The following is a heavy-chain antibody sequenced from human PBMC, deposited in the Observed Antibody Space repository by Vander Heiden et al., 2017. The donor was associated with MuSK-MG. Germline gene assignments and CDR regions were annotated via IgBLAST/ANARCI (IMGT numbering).Heavy chain of an antibody. CDR1: GGSFSGYY. D-gene: IGHD2-2*01. V-gene: IGHV4-34*01. CDR2: INHSGST. CDR3: ARGIYIVGVPAAMWFDY. Sequence: QVQLQQWGAGLLKPSETLSLTCAVSGGSFSGYYWSWSRQPPGKGLEWIGEINHSGSTNYNPSLKSRVTISVDTSKNQFSLKLSSVTAADTAVYYCARGIYIVGVPAAMWFDYWGQGTLVTVSS. J-gene: IGHJ4*02.